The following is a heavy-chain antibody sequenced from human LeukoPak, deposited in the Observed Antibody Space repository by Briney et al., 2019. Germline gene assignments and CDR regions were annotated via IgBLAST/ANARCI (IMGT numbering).Heavy chain of an antibody. D-gene: IGHD6-19*01. Sequence: GGSLRLSCAASGFTFANAWMNWVRQAPGKGLEWGARIKSKTDGGTTDYAAPVKGRFTISRDDSKNTLYLQMNSLKTEDTAVFYCTTDRRQIAVAGPDDYWGQGTLVTVSS. CDR1: GFTFANAW. CDR2: IKSKTDGGTT. V-gene: IGHV3-15*07. J-gene: IGHJ4*02. CDR3: TTDRRQIAVAGPDDY.